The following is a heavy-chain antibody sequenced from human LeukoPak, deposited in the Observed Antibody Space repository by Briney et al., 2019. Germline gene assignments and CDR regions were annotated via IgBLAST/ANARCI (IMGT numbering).Heavy chain of an antibody. CDR2: FDPEDGET. J-gene: IGHJ4*02. CDR1: GYTLTELS. Sequence: ASVKVSCKVSGYTLTELSMHWVRQAPGKGLEWMGGFDPEDGETIYAQKFQGRVTMTTDTSTSTAYMELRSLRSDDTAVYYCARGLMVRGVIPPGYWGQGTLVTVSS. CDR3: ARGLMVRGVIPPGY. D-gene: IGHD3-10*01. V-gene: IGHV1-24*01.